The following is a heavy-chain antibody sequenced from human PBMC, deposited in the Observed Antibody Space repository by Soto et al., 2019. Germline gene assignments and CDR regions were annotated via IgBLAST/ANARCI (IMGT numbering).Heavy chain of an antibody. J-gene: IGHJ6*02. CDR3: AKGITIFGVADPYYYYCMDV. V-gene: IGHV3-23*01. CDR1: GFTFSSYA. Sequence: GGSLRLSCAASGFTFSSYAMSWVRQAPGKGLEWVSAISGSGGSTYYADSVKGRFTISRDNSKNTLYLQMNSLRAEDTAVYYCAKGITIFGVADPYYYYCMDVCGQGTTVTVS. CDR2: ISGSGGST. D-gene: IGHD3-3*01.